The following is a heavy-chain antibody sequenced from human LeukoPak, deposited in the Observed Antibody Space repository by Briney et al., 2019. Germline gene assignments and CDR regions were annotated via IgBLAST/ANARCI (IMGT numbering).Heavy chain of an antibody. V-gene: IGHV1-18*04. CDR3: ARTGVPAAQSKMGNWFDP. Sequence: ASVKVSCEASGYTFTGYYMHWVRQAPGQGLEWMGWISAYNGNTNYAQKLQGRVTITADESTSTAYMELSSLRSEDTAVYYCARTGVPAAQSKMGNWFDPWGQGTLVTVSS. CDR2: ISAYNGNT. CDR1: GYTFTGYY. J-gene: IGHJ5*02. D-gene: IGHD2-2*01.